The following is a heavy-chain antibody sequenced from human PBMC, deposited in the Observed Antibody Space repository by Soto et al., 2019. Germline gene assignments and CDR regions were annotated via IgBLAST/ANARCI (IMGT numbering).Heavy chain of an antibody. CDR1: GYTFTSYG. D-gene: IGHD2-2*01. Sequence: ASVKVSCKASGYTFTSYGISWVRQAPGQGLEWMGWIRAYNGNTNYPQKLRGRVTMTTDTSTSTVYLELRSLRSDDTAVYYCAREGPPSLNWGQGTLATVSS. CDR3: AREGPPSLN. J-gene: IGHJ4*02. V-gene: IGHV1-18*01. CDR2: IRAYNGNT.